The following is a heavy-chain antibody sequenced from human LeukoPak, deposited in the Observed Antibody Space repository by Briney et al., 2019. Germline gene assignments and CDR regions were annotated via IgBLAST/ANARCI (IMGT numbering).Heavy chain of an antibody. CDR3: ARAGYVPIDY. J-gene: IGHJ4*02. D-gene: IGHD6-19*01. CDR1: GGSFSGYY. CDR2: INHSGST. V-gene: IGHV4-34*01. Sequence: SETLSLTCAVYGGSFSGYYWSWIRQPPGKGLEWIGEINHSGSTNYNPSLKSRVTISVDTSKNQFSLKLSSVTAADTAAYYCARAGYVPIDYWGQGTLVTVSS.